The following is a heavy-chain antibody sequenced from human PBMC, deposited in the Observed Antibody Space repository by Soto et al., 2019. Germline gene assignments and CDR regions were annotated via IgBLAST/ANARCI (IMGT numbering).Heavy chain of an antibody. D-gene: IGHD1-1*01. J-gene: IGHJ4*02. Sequence: QVQLVQSGAEGKKPGASVKVSCKGSGYGFTTYGITWVRQAPGQGLEWMAWISAHNGNTNYAQKLQGRVTVTRDTSTRTAYRELRSLRSDATAVYYCARGRYGDYWGQGALVTVSS. CDR3: ARGRYGDY. CDR2: ISAHNGNT. CDR1: GYGFTTYG. V-gene: IGHV1-18*01.